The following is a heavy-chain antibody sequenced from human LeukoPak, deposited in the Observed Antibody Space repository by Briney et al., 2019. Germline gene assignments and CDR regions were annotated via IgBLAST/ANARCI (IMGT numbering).Heavy chain of an antibody. V-gene: IGHV3-48*04. J-gene: IGHJ6*03. CDR1: VFTFSSYS. CDR2: ISSSSSTI. CDR3: ARDQLDIVVVPAAISHYYYYMDV. Sequence: GGSLRLSCAASVFTFSSYSMTWVRQAPGKGLEWVSYISSSSSTIYYADSVKGRFTISRDNAKNSVYLQMNSLRAGDTAVYYCARDQLDIVVVPAAISHYYYYMDVWGKGTRSPSP. D-gene: IGHD2-2*03.